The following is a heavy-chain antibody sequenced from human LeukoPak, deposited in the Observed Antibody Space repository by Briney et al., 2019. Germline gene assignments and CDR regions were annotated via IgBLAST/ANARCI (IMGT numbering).Heavy chain of an antibody. D-gene: IGHD3-16*01. CDR1: GGSISSYY. J-gene: IGHJ4*02. CDR3: ATHLGDSNPPSW. CDR2: IYHSGST. V-gene: IGHV4-59*12. Sequence: SETLSLTCTVSGGSISSYYWSWIRQPPGKGLEWIGYIYHSGSTYYNPSLKSRVTISVDRSKNQFSLKLSSVTAADTAVYYCATHLGDSNPPSWWGQGTLVTVSS.